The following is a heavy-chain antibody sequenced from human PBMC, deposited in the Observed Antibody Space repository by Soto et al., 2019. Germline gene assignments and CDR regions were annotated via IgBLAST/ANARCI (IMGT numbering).Heavy chain of an antibody. CDR2: ISGSGGST. CDR3: AKAPTNYVSGSYYYY. D-gene: IGHD3-10*01. V-gene: IGHV3-23*01. CDR1: GFTFSSYA. Sequence: EVQLLESGGGLVQPGGSLRLSCAASGFTFSSYAMSWVRQAPGKGLEWVSAISGSGGSTYYADSVKGRFTISRDNSKNTRYLQMNSLRAEDTAVYYCAKAPTNYVSGSYYYYWGQGTLVTVSS. J-gene: IGHJ4*02.